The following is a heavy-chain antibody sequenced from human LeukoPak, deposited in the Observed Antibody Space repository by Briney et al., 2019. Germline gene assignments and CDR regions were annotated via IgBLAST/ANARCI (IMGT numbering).Heavy chain of an antibody. D-gene: IGHD3-3*01. CDR2: IKRDGSEK. CDR3: ARDGGNDFWSGYYKFDY. V-gene: IGHV3-7*01. CDR1: GFTFSSYW. Sequence: GGSLRLSYAASGFTFSSYWMSWVRQAPGKGLEWVANIKRDGSEKYYVDSVKGRFTISRDNAKNSLYLQMNSLRAEDTAVYYYARDGGNDFWSGYYKFDYWGQGTLVTVSS. J-gene: IGHJ4*02.